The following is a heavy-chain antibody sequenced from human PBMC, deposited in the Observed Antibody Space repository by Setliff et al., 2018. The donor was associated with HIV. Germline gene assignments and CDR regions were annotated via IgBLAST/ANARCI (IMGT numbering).Heavy chain of an antibody. Sequence: PSETLSLTCTVSAGSISSSNYYWGWIRQPPGKGLEWIGSIYHTGSTYYKPSLKSRVTISVDTSKNQFSLKLSSVTAADTAVYYCARAAWSSAVTDYWGQGTLVTVSS. CDR1: AGSISSSNYY. D-gene: IGHD2-2*01. CDR3: ARAAWSSAVTDY. CDR2: IYHTGST. V-gene: IGHV4-39*01. J-gene: IGHJ4*02.